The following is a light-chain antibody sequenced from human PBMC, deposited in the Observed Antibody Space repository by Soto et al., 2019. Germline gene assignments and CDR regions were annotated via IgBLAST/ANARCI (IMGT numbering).Light chain of an antibody. J-gene: IGLJ2*01. Sequence: QSALTQPASVSGSPGQSITISCTGTSSDVGSYDYVSWYQQHPGKVPKLMIYEVSNRPSGVSNRFSGSKSGNTASLTISGVQAEDEGDYYCSSYTSSSTYVVFGGGTKLTVL. V-gene: IGLV2-14*01. CDR1: SSDVGSYDY. CDR3: SSYTSSSTYVV. CDR2: EVS.